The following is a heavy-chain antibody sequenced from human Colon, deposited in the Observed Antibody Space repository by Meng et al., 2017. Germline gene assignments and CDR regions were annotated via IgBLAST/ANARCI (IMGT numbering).Heavy chain of an antibody. V-gene: IGHV4-31*03. Sequence: VQLQELGPGPVNPFTTLSLTCTFAGGSSSSGGFYWSWIRQHPGKGLEWIGYIYYSGSTYYNPSLRSRVAISIDTSKNQFSLKLTSVTAADTAVYFCARTNYGDYNWFDPWGQGTLVTVSS. CDR1: GGSSSSGGFY. CDR2: IYYSGST. CDR3: ARTNYGDYNWFDP. D-gene: IGHD4-17*01. J-gene: IGHJ5*02.